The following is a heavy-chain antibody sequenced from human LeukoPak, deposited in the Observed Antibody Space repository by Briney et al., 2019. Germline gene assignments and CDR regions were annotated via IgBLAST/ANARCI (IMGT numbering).Heavy chain of an antibody. J-gene: IGHJ4*02. Sequence: AGGSLRLSCAASGFSFSRYAMHWVRQAPGRGLEYVSVISDNGATTYYADSVKGRFIISRDNSKNTLYLQMGSLRVDDMAIYYCARGPSGHHNTGGQGTLVTVSS. CDR2: ISDNGATT. CDR1: GFSFSRYA. V-gene: IGHV3-64*02. D-gene: IGHD5-12*01. CDR3: ARGPSGHHNT.